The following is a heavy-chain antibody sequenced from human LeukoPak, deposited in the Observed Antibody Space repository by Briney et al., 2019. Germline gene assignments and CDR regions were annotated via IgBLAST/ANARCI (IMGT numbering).Heavy chain of an antibody. D-gene: IGHD2-15*01. CDR2: IYTDGST. CDR1: GGSPSRYY. J-gene: IGHJ5*02. CDR3: ARKWWGSGNFDP. Sequence: SETLSLTPILPGGSPSRYYSCWIPPRPGERLEWIGYIYTDGSTKYSPSLKSRVTISLDTSEIQISLNLTSVTAADTSVYYCARKWWGSGNFDPWGQGTLVTVSS. V-gene: IGHV4-4*08.